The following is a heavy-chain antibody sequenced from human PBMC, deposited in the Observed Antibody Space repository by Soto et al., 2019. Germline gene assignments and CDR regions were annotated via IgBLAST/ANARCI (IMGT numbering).Heavy chain of an antibody. J-gene: IGHJ5*02. V-gene: IGHV3-33*01. CDR1: GFTFSSYG. D-gene: IGHD3-3*01. CDR2: IWYDGSNK. CDR3: ARDLGRFLSWFDP. Sequence: GGSLRLSCAASGFTFSSYGMHWVRQAPGKGLEWVAVIWYDGSNKYYAGSVKGRFTISRDNSKNTLYLQMNSLRAEDTAVYYCARDLGRFLSWFDPWGQGTLVTVSS.